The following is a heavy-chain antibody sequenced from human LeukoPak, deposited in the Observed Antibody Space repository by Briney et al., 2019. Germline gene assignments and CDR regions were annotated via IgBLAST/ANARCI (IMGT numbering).Heavy chain of an antibody. CDR3: ARAPRVVVPAAIGAFDI. CDR1: GGSFSGYY. Sequence: SETLSLTCAVYGGSFSGYYWSWIRQPPGKGLEWIGEINHSGSTNYNPSLKSRATISVDTSKNQFSLKLSSVTAADTAVYYCARAPRVVVPAAIGAFDIWGQGTMVTVSS. D-gene: IGHD2-2*01. CDR2: INHSGST. V-gene: IGHV4-34*01. J-gene: IGHJ3*02.